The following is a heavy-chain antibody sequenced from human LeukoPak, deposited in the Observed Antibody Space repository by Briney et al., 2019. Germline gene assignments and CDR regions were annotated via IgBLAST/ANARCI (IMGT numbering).Heavy chain of an antibody. CDR1: GYTFSGDY. Sequence: ASVKVSCKASGYTFSGDYMHWVRQAPEQGLEWMGRINPNSGGTNYAQKFQGRVTMTRDTSITTAYMELSWLTSDDTAVYYCARDRNLYSGSFASWGQGTLVTVSS. CDR3: ARDRNLYSGSFAS. CDR2: INPNSGGT. J-gene: IGHJ4*02. V-gene: IGHV1-2*06. D-gene: IGHD1-26*01.